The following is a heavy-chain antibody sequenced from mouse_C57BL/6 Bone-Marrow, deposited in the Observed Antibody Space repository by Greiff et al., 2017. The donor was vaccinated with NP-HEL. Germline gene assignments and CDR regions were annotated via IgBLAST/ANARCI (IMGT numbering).Heavy chain of an antibody. D-gene: IGHD2-4*01. CDR2: LSAGGSYT. CDR3: ASYYDYDWFAY. J-gene: IGHJ3*01. CDR1: GFTFSSYA. Sequence: EVKLVESGGGLVKPGGSLKLSCAASGFTFSSYAMSWVRQTPEKRLEWVATLSAGGSYTYYPDNVKGRFTISRDNAKNNLYLQMSHLKAEDTAMYYCASYYDYDWFAYWGQGTLVTVSA. V-gene: IGHV5-4*03.